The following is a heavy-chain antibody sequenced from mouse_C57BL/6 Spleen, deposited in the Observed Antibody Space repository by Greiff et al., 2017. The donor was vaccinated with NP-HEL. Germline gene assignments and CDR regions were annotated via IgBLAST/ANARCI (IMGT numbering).Heavy chain of an antibody. CDR1: GYAFSSYW. CDR3: ATHTVGEDYAMDY. V-gene: IGHV1-80*01. J-gene: IGHJ4*01. CDR2: IYPGDGDT. D-gene: IGHD1-1*01. Sequence: QVQLQQSGAELVKPGASVKISCKASGYAFSSYWMNWVKQRPGKGLEWIGQIYPGDGDTNYNGKFKGKATLTADKSSSTAYMQLSSLTSEDSAVYFCATHTVGEDYAMDYWGQGTSVTVSS.